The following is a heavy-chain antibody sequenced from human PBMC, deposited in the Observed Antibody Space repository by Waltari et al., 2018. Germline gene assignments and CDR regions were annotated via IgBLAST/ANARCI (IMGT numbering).Heavy chain of an antibody. D-gene: IGHD3-3*02. J-gene: IGHJ3*02. CDR1: GFTFGPFG. V-gene: IGHV3-30*03. CDR3: VSYPIFQGAVDAFDI. Sequence: QVQLVESGGGVVQPGRSLRLSCAASGFTFGPFGMHWGRQAPGKGLELVAVISDDGSSTYYGDSVKGRFTLSRDNSRNTLNLQMNRLRTEDTAMYYCVSYPIFQGAVDAFDIWGQGTMVTVSS. CDR2: ISDDGSST.